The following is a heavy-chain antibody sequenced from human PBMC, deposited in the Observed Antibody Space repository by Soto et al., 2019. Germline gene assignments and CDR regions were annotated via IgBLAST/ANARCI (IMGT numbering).Heavy chain of an antibody. D-gene: IGHD2-2*01. Sequence: QVQLVQSGAEVKKPGASVKISCKSSGYTFTSYYMHWVRQAPGQGLEWMGMINPSGGSTNYAQRCQGRVTMTRDTSTSTVYMDLSDLRSEDTAVYYCARGFCTTTTCLVGDFWGQGTLVTVSS. CDR2: INPSGGST. CDR3: ARGFCTTTTCLVGDF. V-gene: IGHV1-46*01. CDR1: GYTFTSYY. J-gene: IGHJ4*02.